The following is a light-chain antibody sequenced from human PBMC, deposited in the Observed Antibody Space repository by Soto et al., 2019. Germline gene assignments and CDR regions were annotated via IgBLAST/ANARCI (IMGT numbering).Light chain of an antibody. CDR1: QGIGDT. Sequence: EVVMTQSPATLSVSPGEGATLSCRASQGIGDTLAWYQHKAGQTPRLLIYDTSTRATGVPARFSGSRSVTKITLTVHSLQSEDSAVDDCHPYNKSPLTFAGESKV. V-gene: IGKV3-15*01. J-gene: IGKJ4*01. CDR2: DTS. CDR3: HPYNKSPLT.